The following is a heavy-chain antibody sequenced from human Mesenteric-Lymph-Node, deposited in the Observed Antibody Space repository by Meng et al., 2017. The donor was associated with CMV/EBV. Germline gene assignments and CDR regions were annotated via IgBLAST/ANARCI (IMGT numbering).Heavy chain of an antibody. J-gene: IGHJ3*02. D-gene: IGHD2-15*01. V-gene: IGHV3-30-3*01. CDR2: IAYDGDNK. CDR3: ARAAHCSGSSCYLGGAFDI. Sequence: GESLKISCAASGFSFSTYVMHWVRQVPGKGLEWVAVIAYDGDNKYHANSVKGRFTISRDNSKNTLYLQMNSLRPEDTAVYSCARAAHCSGSSCYLGGAFDIWGQGTTVTVSS. CDR1: GFSFSTYV.